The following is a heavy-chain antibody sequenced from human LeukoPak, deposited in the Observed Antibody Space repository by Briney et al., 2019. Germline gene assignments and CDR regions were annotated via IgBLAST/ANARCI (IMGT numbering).Heavy chain of an antibody. Sequence: GGSLRLSCAASGFTFSSYSMNWVRQAPGKGLEWVSSISSSSSYIYYADSVKGRFTISRDNAKNSLYLQMNSLRAEDTAVYYCAAPIAVAGTFGHWGQGTLVTVSS. J-gene: IGHJ4*02. D-gene: IGHD6-19*01. V-gene: IGHV3-21*04. CDR3: AAPIAVAGTFGH. CDR2: ISSSSSYI. CDR1: GFTFSSYS.